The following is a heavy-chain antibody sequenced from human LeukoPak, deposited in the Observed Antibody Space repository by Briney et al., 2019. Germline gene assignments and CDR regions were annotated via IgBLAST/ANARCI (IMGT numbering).Heavy chain of an antibody. D-gene: IGHD7-27*01. Sequence: PGGSLRLSCAASGFTFSSYGMHWVRQAPGKGLEGVSYISSSSSTIYYADSVKGRFTISRDNAKNSLYLQMNSLRAEDTAVYYCARDSVSNWGFRGPFDYWGQGTLVTVSS. CDR3: ARDSVSNWGFRGPFDY. J-gene: IGHJ4*02. CDR2: ISSSSSTI. CDR1: GFTFSSYG. V-gene: IGHV3-48*04.